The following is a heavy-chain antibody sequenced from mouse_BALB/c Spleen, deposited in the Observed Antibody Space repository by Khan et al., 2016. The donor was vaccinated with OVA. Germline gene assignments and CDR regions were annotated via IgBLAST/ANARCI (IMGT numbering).Heavy chain of an antibody. CDR2: ISYSGST. Sequence: EVQLVESGPGLVKPSQSLSLTCTVTGYSITSDYAWNLIRQLPGNQLEWMGYISYSGSTNYNPALKSRISITRDTSKNQFFLQFNSVTTDDTATKYCARNGSRYNYAMDYWGQGTSVTVSS. CDR3: ARNGSRYNYAMDY. V-gene: IGHV3-2*02. CDR1: GYSITSDYA. D-gene: IGHD2-2*01. J-gene: IGHJ4*01.